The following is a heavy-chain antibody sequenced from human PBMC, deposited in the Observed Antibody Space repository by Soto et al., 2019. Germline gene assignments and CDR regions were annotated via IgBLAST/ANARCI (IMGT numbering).Heavy chain of an antibody. CDR2: IYSGGST. Sequence: EVQLVETGGGLIQPGGSLRLSCAASGFTVSSNYMSWVRQAPGKGLEWVSVIYSGGSTYYADSVKGRFTISRDNSKNTLYLQMNSLRAEDTAVYYCARGRTPMGATKGAFRDSFDYWGQGTLVTVSS. CDR1: GFTVSSNY. D-gene: IGHD1-26*01. J-gene: IGHJ4*02. CDR3: ARGRTPMGATKGAFRDSFDY. V-gene: IGHV3-53*02.